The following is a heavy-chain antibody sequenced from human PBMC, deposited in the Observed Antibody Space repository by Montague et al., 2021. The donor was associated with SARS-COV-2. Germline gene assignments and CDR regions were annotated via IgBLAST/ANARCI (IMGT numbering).Heavy chain of an antibody. CDR2: IYYTGST. J-gene: IGHJ4*02. Sequence: SETLSLTCTVSGGSISPYYWSWIRQPPGKGLEWIGNIYYTGSTXXXSSXXXRLTISADTSENQFSLKVTSVTPADTAVYYCARVGWELRVGDYYFDYWGQGTLVTVSS. CDR3: ARVGWELRVGDYYFDY. CDR1: GGSISPYY. D-gene: IGHD1-26*01. V-gene: IGHV4-59*01.